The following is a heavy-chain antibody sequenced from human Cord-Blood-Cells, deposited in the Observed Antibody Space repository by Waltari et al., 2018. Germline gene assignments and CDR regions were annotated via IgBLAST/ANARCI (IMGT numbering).Heavy chain of an antibody. D-gene: IGHD6-13*01. CDR1: GYTFTGYY. Sequence: QVQLVQSGAEVKKPGASVTVSCKASGYTFTGYYMHWVRQAPGQGLEWMGRSNPNSGATNKAQKFQGRGTMTRDTSISTAYMELSRLRSDDTVVYCCARGPYSSSWYYFDYWGQGTLVTVSS. V-gene: IGHV1-2*05. J-gene: IGHJ4*02. CDR3: ARGPYSSSWYYFDY. CDR2: SNPNSGAT.